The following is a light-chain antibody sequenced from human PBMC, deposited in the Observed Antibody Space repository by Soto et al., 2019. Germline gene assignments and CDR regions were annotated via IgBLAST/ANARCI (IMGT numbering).Light chain of an antibody. CDR3: HHYKYKPPRT. CDR2: GAS. Sequence: EIVMTQSPATLSVSPGERATLSCRASQSVDSNLAWYQQKRGQAPRLLLYGASTRATGFPPRFSSSGPGTEVNLTISSLQYEDFAVYYCHHYKYKPPRTFGQGTKVDTK. J-gene: IGKJ1*01. V-gene: IGKV3-15*01. CDR1: QSVDSN.